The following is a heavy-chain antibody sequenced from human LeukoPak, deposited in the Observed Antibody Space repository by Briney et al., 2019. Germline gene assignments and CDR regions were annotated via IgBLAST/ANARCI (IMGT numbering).Heavy chain of an antibody. D-gene: IGHD3-10*01. Sequence: QPGGSLRLSCAASGFTFSSYAMSWVRQAPGKGLEWVSAISGSGGSTYYADSVKGRFTISRDNSKNTLYLQMNSLRAEDTAVYYCARDYYGSGSYYNGTFDYWGQGTLVTVSS. V-gene: IGHV3-23*01. J-gene: IGHJ4*02. CDR1: GFTFSSYA. CDR3: ARDYYGSGSYYNGTFDY. CDR2: ISGSGGST.